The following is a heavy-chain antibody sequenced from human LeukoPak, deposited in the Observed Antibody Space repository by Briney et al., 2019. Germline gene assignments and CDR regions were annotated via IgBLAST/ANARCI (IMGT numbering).Heavy chain of an antibody. J-gene: IGHJ4*02. Sequence: PSETLSLTCAVYGGSFSGYYRSWIRQPPGKGLEWIGEINHSGSTNYNPSLKSRVTISVDTSKNQFSLKLSSVTAADTAVYYCASRAWATRQSDYWGQGTLVTVSS. CDR2: INHSGST. V-gene: IGHV4-34*01. D-gene: IGHD5-12*01. CDR1: GGSFSGYY. CDR3: ASRAWATRQSDY.